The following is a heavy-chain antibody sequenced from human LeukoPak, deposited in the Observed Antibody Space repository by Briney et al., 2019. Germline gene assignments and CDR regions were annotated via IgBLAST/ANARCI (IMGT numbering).Heavy chain of an antibody. CDR3: ARDLCSTSSCYDY. CDR2: IWCDGSRT. CDR1: GFTFSAYG. Sequence: PGTSLRLSCAASGFTFSAYGFHWVRQAPGKGLEWVAVIWCDGSRTYYVDSVKGRFTISRDDSKNTLYLQMSSLRAEDTAVYYCARDLCSTSSCYDYWGQGTLVTVSS. J-gene: IGHJ4*02. D-gene: IGHD2-15*01. V-gene: IGHV3-33*01.